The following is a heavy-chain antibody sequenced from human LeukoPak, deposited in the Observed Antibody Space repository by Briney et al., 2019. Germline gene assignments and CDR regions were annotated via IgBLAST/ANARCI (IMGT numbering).Heavy chain of an antibody. CDR1: GFTFSTYW. V-gene: IGHV3-7*01. CDR2: IKHDGSEK. CDR3: ATSPPGHAFDI. Sequence: SGGSLRLSCAASGFTFSTYWMSWVRQAPGKGLEWVANIKHDGSEKNYVDSVKGRFTISRDNSKNSLYLQMNSLRTEDTAVYYCATSPPGHAFDIWGQGTMVTVSS. J-gene: IGHJ3*02. D-gene: IGHD1-14*01.